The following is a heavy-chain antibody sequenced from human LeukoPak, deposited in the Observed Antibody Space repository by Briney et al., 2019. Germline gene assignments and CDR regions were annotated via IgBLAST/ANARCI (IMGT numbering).Heavy chain of an antibody. CDR2: INPSGGST. D-gene: IGHD3-22*01. CDR3: AREPYYDSSGYRKWAFDI. V-gene: IGHV1-46*01. Sequence: ASVKVSCKASGYTFTSYYMHWVRQAPGQGLEWMGIINPSGGSTSYAQKFQGRVTMTRDTSTSTVYMELSSLRSEDTAVYYCAREPYYDSSGYRKWAFDIWGQGTMVTVSS. CDR1: GYTFTSYY. J-gene: IGHJ3*02.